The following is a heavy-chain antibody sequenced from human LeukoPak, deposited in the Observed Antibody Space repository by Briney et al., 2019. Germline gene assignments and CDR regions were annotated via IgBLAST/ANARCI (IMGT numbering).Heavy chain of an antibody. Sequence: GGSLRLSCAASGFTFSSYTIHWVRQAPGKELEWVAVISSDGTNKYYADSVKGRFTISRDNSKNTLYLQMSSLRAEDTAVYYCARGAYEIVVVTAPTYWGQGTLVTVSS. D-gene: IGHD2-21*02. V-gene: IGHV3-30-3*01. J-gene: IGHJ4*02. CDR2: ISSDGTNK. CDR1: GFTFSSYT. CDR3: ARGAYEIVVVTAPTY.